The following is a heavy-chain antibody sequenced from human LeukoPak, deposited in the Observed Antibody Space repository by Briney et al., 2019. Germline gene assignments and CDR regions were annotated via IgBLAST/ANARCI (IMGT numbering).Heavy chain of an antibody. D-gene: IGHD3-10*01. CDR3: AGRMVRGGTDAFDI. Sequence: SETLSLTCTVSGGSISGYYWSWIRQPPGKGLEWIGYIYYSGSTNYNPSLESRVTISVDTSNNQFSLKLSSVTAADTAVYYCAGRMVRGGTDAFDIWGQGTMVTVSS. V-gene: IGHV4-59*08. CDR2: IYYSGST. CDR1: GGSISGYY. J-gene: IGHJ3*02.